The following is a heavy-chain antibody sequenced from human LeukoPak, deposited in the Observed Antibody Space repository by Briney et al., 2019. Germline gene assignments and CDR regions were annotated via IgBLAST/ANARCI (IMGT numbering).Heavy chain of an antibody. CDR1: GGSISSYY. CDR2: FYHSGST. J-gene: IGHJ4*02. CDR3: ARGRDYFSVDY. V-gene: IGHV4-59*01. Sequence: SENLSRTCTGSGGSISSYYRSWLRQPPGKWLEWIGYFYHSGSTNSNPSLKSRVSISADTSQNRFALKLTSVTAADTAVYYCARGRDYFSVDYWGQGTLVTVSS. D-gene: IGHD4-17*01.